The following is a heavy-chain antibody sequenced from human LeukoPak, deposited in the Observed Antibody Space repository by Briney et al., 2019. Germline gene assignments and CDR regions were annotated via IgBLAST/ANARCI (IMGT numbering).Heavy chain of an antibody. J-gene: IGHJ4*02. V-gene: IGHV4-39*01. CDR2: IDYSGST. D-gene: IGHD6-19*01. CDR3: ARQVVAVAGTGYFDY. Sequence: PSETLSLTCTVSGGSIRSSSYYWGWIRQPPGKGLEWIGSIDYSGSTYYNASLKSRGTISVDTSKNQFSLKLNSVTAADTAVYFCARQVVAVAGTGYFDYWGQGTLVTVSS. CDR1: GGSIRSSSYY.